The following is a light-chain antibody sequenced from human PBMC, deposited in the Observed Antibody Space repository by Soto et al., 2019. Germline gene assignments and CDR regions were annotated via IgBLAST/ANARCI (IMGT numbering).Light chain of an antibody. J-gene: IGLJ1*01. V-gene: IGLV2-8*01. CDR2: EVS. CDR1: SSDVGGYNY. CDR3: SSYAGSNNLYV. Sequence: QSALTQPPSASGSPGQSVTISRTGTSSDVGGYNYVSWYQQHPGKAPKLMIYEVSKRPSGVPDRFSGSKSGNTASLTVSGLQAEDEADYYCSSYAGSNNLYVFGAGTKLTVL.